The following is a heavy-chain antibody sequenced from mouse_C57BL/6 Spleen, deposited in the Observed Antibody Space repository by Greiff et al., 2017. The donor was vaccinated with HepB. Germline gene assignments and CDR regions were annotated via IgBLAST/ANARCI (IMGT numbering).Heavy chain of an antibody. V-gene: IGHV1-52*01. CDR3: ARPNWDGGYFDV. J-gene: IGHJ1*03. CDR2: IDPSDSET. D-gene: IGHD4-1*01. CDR1: GYTFTSYW. Sequence: QVQLKQPGAELVRPGSSVKLSCKASGYTFTSYWMHWVKQRPIQGLEWIGNIDPSDSETHYNQKFKDKATLTVDKSSSTAYMQLSSLTSEDSAVYYCARPNWDGGYFDVWGTGTTVTVSS.